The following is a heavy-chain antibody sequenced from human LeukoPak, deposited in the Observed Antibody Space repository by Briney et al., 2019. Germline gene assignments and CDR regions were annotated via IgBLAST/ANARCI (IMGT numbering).Heavy chain of an antibody. CDR2: ISGSGGST. J-gene: IGHJ4*02. Sequence: PGRSLRLSCTASGFTFSNNAMNWVRQAPGKGLEWVSGISGSGGSTYYADSVKGRFTISRDNSKNTLYLQVISLRAEDTAVYYCAKSPMGNYYDSSGYYYASFDCWGQGTLVTVSS. CDR1: GFTFSNNA. V-gene: IGHV3-23*01. CDR3: AKSPMGNYYDSSGYYYASFDC. D-gene: IGHD3-22*01.